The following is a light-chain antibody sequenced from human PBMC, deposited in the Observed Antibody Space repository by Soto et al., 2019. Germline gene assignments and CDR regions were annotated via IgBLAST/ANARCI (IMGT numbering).Light chain of an antibody. V-gene: IGLV8-61*01. CDR2: STN. J-gene: IGLJ3*02. Sequence: QAVVTQEPSFSVSPGGTVTLTCGLSSGSVSTGYYPSWYQQTPGQAPRTLIYSTNARSSGVPDRFSGSILGNKAALAITGAEADDESDYYCVLYICSGIGVFGGGTKRTVL. CDR1: SGSVSTGYY. CDR3: VLYICSGIGV.